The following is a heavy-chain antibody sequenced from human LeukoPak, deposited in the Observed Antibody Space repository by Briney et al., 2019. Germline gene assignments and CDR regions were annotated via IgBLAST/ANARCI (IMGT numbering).Heavy chain of an antibody. CDR2: IYSVGST. J-gene: IGHJ4*02. Sequence: GGSLRLSCAASGFTFSSYAMSWVRQAPGKGLEWVSLIYSVGSTYYADSVKGRFTISRDNSKNTVYLQMNSLRAEDTAVYYCARDPGGSYSHGIWGQGSLVTVSS. D-gene: IGHD1-26*01. CDR1: GFTFSSYA. V-gene: IGHV3-53*01. CDR3: ARDPGGSYSHGI.